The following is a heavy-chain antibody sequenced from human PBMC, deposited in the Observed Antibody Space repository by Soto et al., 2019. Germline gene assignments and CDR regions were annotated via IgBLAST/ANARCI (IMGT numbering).Heavy chain of an antibody. CDR2: ISSSSSTI. D-gene: IGHD3-9*01. CDR1: GFTFSSYS. CDR3: ARDSYDILTGYYIGMDV. J-gene: IGHJ6*02. Sequence: EVQLVESGGGLVQPGGSLRLSCAASGFTFSSYSMNWVRQAPGKGLEWVSYISSSSSTIYYADSVKGRFTISRDNAKNSLYLQMNSLRAEDTAVYYCARDSYDILTGYYIGMDVWGQGTTVTVSS. V-gene: IGHV3-48*01.